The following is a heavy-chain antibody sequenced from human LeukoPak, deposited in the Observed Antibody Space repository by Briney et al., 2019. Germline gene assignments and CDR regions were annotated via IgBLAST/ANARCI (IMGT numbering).Heavy chain of an antibody. CDR1: GFTFDDYA. Sequence: GRSLRLSCAASGFTFDDYAMHWVRQAPGKGLGGVSGMSWNSGSIGKADSVKGRFTISRDNAKNSLYLQMNSLRAEATALYYCAKDQYYDILTGYFGYWGQGTLVTVSS. J-gene: IGHJ4*02. CDR2: MSWNSGSI. D-gene: IGHD3-9*01. CDR3: AKDQYYDILTGYFGY. V-gene: IGHV3-9*01.